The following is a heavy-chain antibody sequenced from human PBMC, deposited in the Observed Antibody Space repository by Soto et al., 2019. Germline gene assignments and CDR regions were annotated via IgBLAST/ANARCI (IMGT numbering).Heavy chain of an antibody. CDR1: GFTFSSYA. V-gene: IGHV3-23*01. CDR3: AKASNWNYRWFET. J-gene: IGHJ5*02. D-gene: IGHD1-7*01. Sequence: GGSLRLSCAASGFTFSSYAMSLVRQAPGKGLEWVSAISGSGGSTYYADSVKGRFTISRDNYKNTLYLQMNSLRAEDTAVYYCAKASNWNYRWFETWGKGTMVTVSS. CDR2: ISGSGGST.